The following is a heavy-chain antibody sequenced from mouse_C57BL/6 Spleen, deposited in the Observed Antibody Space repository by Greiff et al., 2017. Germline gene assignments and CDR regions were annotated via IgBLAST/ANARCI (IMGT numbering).Heavy chain of an antibody. CDR1: GFTFSDYY. CDR3: ARPVYGYGYFDY. D-gene: IGHD2-2*01. CDR2: ISNGGGST. Sequence: EVQVVESGGGLVQPGGSLKLSCAASGFTFSDYYMYWVRQTPEKRLEWVAYISNGGGSTYYPDTVKGRFTISRDNAKNTLYLQMSRLKSEDTAMYYCARPVYGYGYFDYWGQGTTLTVSS. J-gene: IGHJ2*01. V-gene: IGHV5-12*01.